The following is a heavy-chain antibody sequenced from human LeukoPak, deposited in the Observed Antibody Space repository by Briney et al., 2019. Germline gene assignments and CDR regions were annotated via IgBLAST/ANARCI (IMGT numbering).Heavy chain of an antibody. CDR2: MNPNSGNT. V-gene: IGHV1-8*03. CDR1: GYTFTSYD. J-gene: IGHJ4*02. Sequence: GASVKVSCKASGYTFTSYDINWVRQAAGQGLEWMGWMNPNSGNTGYAQKFQGRVIITRNTSISTAYMELSSLRSEDTAVYSCARGPSWSGYSQPYYFDYWGQGTLVTVSS. D-gene: IGHD3-3*01. CDR3: ARGPSWSGYSQPYYFDY.